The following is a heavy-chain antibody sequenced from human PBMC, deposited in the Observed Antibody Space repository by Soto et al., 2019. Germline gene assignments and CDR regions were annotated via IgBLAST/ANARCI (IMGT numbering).Heavy chain of an antibody. V-gene: IGHV5-51*01. Sequence: GESLKISCKGPGYSFTSYWIGWVRQMPGKGLEWMGIIYPGDSDTRYSPSFQGQVTISADKSISTAYLQWSSLKASDTAMYYCARRTYYYDSSGYYYYYGVDVWGQGTTVTVSS. CDR3: ARRTYYYDSSGYYYYYGVDV. J-gene: IGHJ6*02. CDR1: GYSFTSYW. CDR2: IYPGDSDT. D-gene: IGHD3-22*01.